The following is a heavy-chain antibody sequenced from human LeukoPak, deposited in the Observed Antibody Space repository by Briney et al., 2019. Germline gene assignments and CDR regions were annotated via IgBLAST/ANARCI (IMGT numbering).Heavy chain of an antibody. CDR3: ARGSTSIL. CDR2: ISTSSSYI. J-gene: IGHJ2*01. CDR1: GFTFGSYN. Sequence: GGSLRLSCAASGFTFGSYNMNWVRQAPGKGLEWVSSISTSSSYIYYADSVKGRFTISRDNAKKSLYLQMNSLRAGDTAVYYCARGSTSILWGRGTLVTVSS. V-gene: IGHV3-21*01.